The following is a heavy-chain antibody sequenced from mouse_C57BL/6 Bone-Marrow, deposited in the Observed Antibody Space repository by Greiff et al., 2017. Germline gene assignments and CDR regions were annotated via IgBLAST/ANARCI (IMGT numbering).Heavy chain of an antibody. CDR2: IDPSDSYT. CDR3: ARDGYYFDY. CDR1: GYTFTSYW. J-gene: IGHJ2*01. V-gene: IGHV1-69*01. Sequence: QVQLQQPGAELVMPGASVKLSCKASGYTFTSYWMHWVKQRPGQGLEWIGEIDPSDSYTNYNQKFKGKSTLTVDKSSSPAYMQLSSLTSEDSAVSYCARDGYYFDYWGQGTTLTVSS.